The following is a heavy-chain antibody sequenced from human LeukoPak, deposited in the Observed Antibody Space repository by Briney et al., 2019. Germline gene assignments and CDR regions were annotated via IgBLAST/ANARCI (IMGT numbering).Heavy chain of an antibody. CDR2: INAGNGNT. Sequence: ASVKVSCKASGYTFTSYAMHWVRQAPGQRLEWMGWINAGNGNTKYSQKFQGRVTITRDTSASTAYMELSSLRSEDTAVYYCARMGKSSSSFDYWGQGTLVTVSS. CDR3: ARMGKSSSSFDY. V-gene: IGHV1-3*01. J-gene: IGHJ4*02. D-gene: IGHD6-6*01. CDR1: GYTFTSYA.